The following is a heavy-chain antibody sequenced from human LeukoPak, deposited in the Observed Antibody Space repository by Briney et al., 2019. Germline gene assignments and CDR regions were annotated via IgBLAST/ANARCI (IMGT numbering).Heavy chain of an antibody. V-gene: IGHV3-15*01. CDR2: LKSKADGATI. D-gene: IGHD5-12*01. Sequence: GGSLRLSCAASGLAFTNAWMSWVRQAPGKGLEWVARLKSKADGATIDYAAPVKGRFTISRDDSKSTLYLHMNSLKPEDTAVYYCTSVGYSDYVAAFWGQGTLVTVSS. CDR1: GLAFTNAW. J-gene: IGHJ4*02. CDR3: TSVGYSDYVAAF.